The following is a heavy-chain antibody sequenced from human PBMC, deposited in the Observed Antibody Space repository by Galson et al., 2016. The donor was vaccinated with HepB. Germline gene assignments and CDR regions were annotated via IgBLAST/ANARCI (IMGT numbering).Heavy chain of an antibody. CDR1: GFSVSGSC. CDR2: IYSGGDT. D-gene: IGHD6-19*01. Sequence: SLRLSCAASGFSVSGSCMSWVRQAPGKGLEWVSVIYSGGDTFYADSGKGSFTISRDNSKNTLYLQMDSLRAEDTAVYYCAHNNGWYGKGYFDYWGKGTLFTVSS. CDR3: AHNNGWYGKGYFDY. J-gene: IGHJ4*02. V-gene: IGHV3-66*01.